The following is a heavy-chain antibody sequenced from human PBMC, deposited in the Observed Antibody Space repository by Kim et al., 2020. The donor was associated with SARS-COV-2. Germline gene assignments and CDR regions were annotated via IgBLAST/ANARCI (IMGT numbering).Heavy chain of an antibody. Sequence: SESLSLTCAVYGGSFSGYYWSWIRQPPGKGLEWIGEINHSGSTNYNPSLKRRVTISVDTSENQFSLKLRSVTAAETAVYYCAMVFLGYWGQGTLVTVSS. V-gene: IGHV4-34*01. CDR1: GGSFSGYY. J-gene: IGHJ4*02. D-gene: IGHD7-27*01. CDR2: INHSGST. CDR3: AMVFLGY.